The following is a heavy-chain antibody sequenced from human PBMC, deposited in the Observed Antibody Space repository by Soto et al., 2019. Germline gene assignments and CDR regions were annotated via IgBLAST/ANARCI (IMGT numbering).Heavy chain of an antibody. Sequence: GASVKVSCKASGYTFTSYDINWVRQATGQGLEWMGWMNPNSGNTGYAQKFQGRVTMTRNTSTSTIYMELSSLSSEDTAVYYCASPENLGHCGGDCYKFDYWGLGTLVTVSS. CDR3: ASPENLGHCGGDCYKFDY. CDR2: MNPNSGNT. D-gene: IGHD2-21*02. J-gene: IGHJ4*02. CDR1: GYTFTSYD. V-gene: IGHV1-8*01.